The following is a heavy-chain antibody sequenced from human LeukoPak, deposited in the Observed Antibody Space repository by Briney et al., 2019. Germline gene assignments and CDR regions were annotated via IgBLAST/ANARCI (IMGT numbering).Heavy chain of an antibody. CDR3: ARGGGALPHLMDLPN. J-gene: IGHJ4*02. D-gene: IGHD2-21*01. CDR1: GYTFTSYG. V-gene: IGHV1-18*01. CDR2: ISAYNDNT. Sequence: ASVKVSCKASGYTFTSYGISWVRQAPGQGLEWMGWISAYNDNTNYAQKLQGRVTMTTDTSTSTAYMELRSLRSDDTAVYYCARGGGALPHLMDLPNWGQGTLVTVSS.